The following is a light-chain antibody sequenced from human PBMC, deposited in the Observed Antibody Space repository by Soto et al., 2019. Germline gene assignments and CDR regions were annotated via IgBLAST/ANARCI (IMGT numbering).Light chain of an antibody. CDR2: DAS. V-gene: IGKV3-11*01. J-gene: IGKJ5*01. CDR3: QQRDHWPST. CDR1: QSISSY. Sequence: EIVLTQSPATLALSPGARATLSCRASQSISSYLTWYQQKPGQAPRLLIFDASKRATGIPARFSGSGSGADVTLTISRLEPEDFAVYYCQQRDHWPSTFGQGTRLESK.